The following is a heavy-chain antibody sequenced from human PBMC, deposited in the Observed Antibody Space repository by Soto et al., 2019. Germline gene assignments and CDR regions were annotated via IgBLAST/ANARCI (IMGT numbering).Heavy chain of an antibody. V-gene: IGHV3-23*01. CDR3: AKDPTLNYYDSSGYYLEYFQH. J-gene: IGHJ1*01. Sequence: GGSLRLSCAASGFTFSSYAMSWVRQAPGKGLEWVSAISGSGGSTYYAASVKGRFTISRDNSKNTLYLQMNSLRAEDTAVYYCAKDPTLNYYDSSGYYLEYFQHWGQGTLVTVSS. CDR1: GFTFSSYA. D-gene: IGHD3-22*01. CDR2: ISGSGGST.